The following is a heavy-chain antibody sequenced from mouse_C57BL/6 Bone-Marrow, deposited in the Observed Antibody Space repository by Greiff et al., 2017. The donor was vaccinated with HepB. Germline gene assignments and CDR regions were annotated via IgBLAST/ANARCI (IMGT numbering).Heavy chain of an antibody. CDR2: IHPNSGST. J-gene: IGHJ2*01. V-gene: IGHV1-64*01. CDR1: GYTFTSYW. D-gene: IGHD2-1*01. Sequence: QVQLQQSGAELVKPGASVKLSCKASGYTFTSYWMHWVKQRPGQGLEWIGMIHPNSGSTNYNEKFKSKATLTVDKSSSTAYMLLSSLTSEDSAVYDCAGLLWYPNWDYFDYWGQGTTLTVSS. CDR3: AGLLWYPNWDYFDY.